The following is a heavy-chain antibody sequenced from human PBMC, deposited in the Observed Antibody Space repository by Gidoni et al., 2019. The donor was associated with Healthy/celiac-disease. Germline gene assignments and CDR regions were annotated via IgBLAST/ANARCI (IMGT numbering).Heavy chain of an antibody. CDR3: VKGHYPTVVTPMDV. J-gene: IGHJ6*02. CDR2: ISSNWGST. V-gene: IGHV3-64D*06. D-gene: IGHD4-17*01. Sequence: EVQLVASGGGLVQPGGPLRLSCSASGFNFSSYAMHWVRQAPGKGLEYVSAISSNWGSTYYADSVKGRFTISRDNSKNTLYLQMSSLRAEDTAVYYCVKGHYPTVVTPMDVWGQGTTVTVSS. CDR1: GFNFSSYA.